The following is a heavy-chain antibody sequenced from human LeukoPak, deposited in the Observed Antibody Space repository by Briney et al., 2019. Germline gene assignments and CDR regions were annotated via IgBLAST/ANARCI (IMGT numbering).Heavy chain of an antibody. Sequence: GASVKVSCKASGYTFTGYYMHWVRQAPGQGLQWMGWINPNSGGTNYAQKFQGRVTMTRDTSISTAYMELSRLKSDDTAVYYCARASYGSGSDYWGQGTLVTVSS. CDR1: GYTFTGYY. J-gene: IGHJ4*02. V-gene: IGHV1-2*02. CDR2: INPNSGGT. CDR3: ARASYGSGSDY. D-gene: IGHD3-10*01.